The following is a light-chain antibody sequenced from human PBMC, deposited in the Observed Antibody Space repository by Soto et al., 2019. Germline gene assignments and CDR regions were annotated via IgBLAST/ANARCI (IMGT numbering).Light chain of an antibody. CDR1: QSVGSS. CDR2: GAT. CDR3: LQYSNGPRT. J-gene: IGKJ1*01. V-gene: IGKV3-15*01. Sequence: ETVMTQSPATLSVSPGEGATLSCRASQSVGSSLAWYQHKPGQAPRLLIYGATTRATGIPARFSGSGYGAEVTLTINSLQSEDFALYYCLQYSNGPRTFGQGTKVEI.